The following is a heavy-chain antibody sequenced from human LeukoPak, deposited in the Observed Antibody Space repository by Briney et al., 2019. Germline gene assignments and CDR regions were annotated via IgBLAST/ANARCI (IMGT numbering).Heavy chain of an antibody. CDR2: ISYDGSNK. CDR3: VKVLSGLRYFDWLSDAFDI. J-gene: IGHJ3*02. D-gene: IGHD3-9*01. V-gene: IGHV3-30*18. Sequence: GGSLRLSCAASGFTFSSYGMHWVRQAPGKGLEWAAVISYDGSNKYYADSVKGRFTISRDNSKNTLYLQMNSLRAEDTAVYYCVKVLSGLRYFDWLSDAFDIWGQGTMVTVSS. CDR1: GFTFSSYG.